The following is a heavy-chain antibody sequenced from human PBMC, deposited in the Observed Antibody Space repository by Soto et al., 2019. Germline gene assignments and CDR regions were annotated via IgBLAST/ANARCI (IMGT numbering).Heavy chain of an antibody. CDR2: MDPSDSYT. J-gene: IGHJ4*02. Sequence: EVQLVQSGADVKKPGESLRISCKGSGYSFTTYWITWVRQMPGKGLEWMGRMDPSDSYTNYSPSFQGHVTISADKSITTAYLQWSSLKASDTAMYYCVRHSYDSGGNYYAGGYWGQGTLVTVSS. V-gene: IGHV5-10-1*01. CDR1: GYSFTTYW. CDR3: VRHSYDSGGNYYAGGY. D-gene: IGHD3-22*01.